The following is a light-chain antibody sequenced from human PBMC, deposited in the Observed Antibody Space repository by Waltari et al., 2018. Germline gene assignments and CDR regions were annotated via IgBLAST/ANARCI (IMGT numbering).Light chain of an antibody. CDR3: QQYFTPPALT. V-gene: IGKV4-1*01. Sequence: DILMPQSPDSLAVSLVERATIHCKSTQTVLHSSNNKNYLAWYQQKPGQPPKLLFHWASVRESGVHDRFSGSGSGTDFTLTISSLQAEDVAVYYCQQYFTPPALTFGGGTRVEIK. CDR1: QTVLHSSNNKNY. CDR2: WAS. J-gene: IGKJ4*01.